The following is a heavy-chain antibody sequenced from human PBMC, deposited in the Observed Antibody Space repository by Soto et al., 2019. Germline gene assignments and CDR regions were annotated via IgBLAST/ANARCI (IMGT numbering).Heavy chain of an antibody. D-gene: IGHD3-10*01. CDR3: ARGVRGAYLY. J-gene: IGHJ4*02. V-gene: IGHV4-31*03. Sequence: SETLSLTCTVSGGSISSGGYYWSWIRQHPGKGLEWIGYIYYSGSTYYNPSLKSRVTISVDTSKNQFSLKLSSVTAADTAVYYCARGVRGAYLYWGQGTLVTVSS. CDR2: IYYSGST. CDR1: GGSISSGGYY.